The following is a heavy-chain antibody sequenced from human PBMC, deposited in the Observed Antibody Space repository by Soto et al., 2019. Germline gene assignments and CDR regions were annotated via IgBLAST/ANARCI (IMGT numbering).Heavy chain of an antibody. CDR2: ISPKSGNI. CDR1: GYTFTRNG. CDR3: VKDRDSNSWPSRDV. J-gene: IGHJ6*02. V-gene: IGHV1-18*01. D-gene: IGHD3-22*01. Sequence: QVPLVQSGAEVKKPGASVNVSCKTSGYTFTRNGISWVRQAPGQGLEWMGWISPKSGNIKYAQKFQGRVIMTTDTSTSTAYMELRSLRSDDTDVYYCVKDRDSNSWPSRDVWGPGTTVTVSS.